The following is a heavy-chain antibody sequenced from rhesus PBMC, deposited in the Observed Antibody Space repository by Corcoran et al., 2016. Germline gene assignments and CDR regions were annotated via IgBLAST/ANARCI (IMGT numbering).Heavy chain of an antibody. CDR2: SSWNSGTI. V-gene: IGHV3-134*01. CDR3: TREDY. Sequence: DVQLVESGGGLVKPGGSLRLSCAASGFPFADYDMSWVRKAPVKGLEWVSRSSWNSGTIYYADAGKGRFTISRDNAKNALFLQMDRLRAEDTAVYYCTREDYWGQGVLVTVSS. J-gene: IGHJ4*01. CDR1: GFPFADYD.